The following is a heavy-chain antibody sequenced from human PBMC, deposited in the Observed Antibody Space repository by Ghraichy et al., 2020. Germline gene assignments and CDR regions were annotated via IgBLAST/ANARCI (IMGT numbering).Heavy chain of an antibody. J-gene: IGHJ5*02. D-gene: IGHD6-6*01. CDR3: ARARRHRVQDTWFDP. CDR1: GGSITGYY. CDR2: MYFTGTT. Sequence: SQTLSLTCTVSGGSITGYYWNWIRQSSGKGLEWVARMYFTGTTNYNPSLKDRVTMSVDASKSQFSLRMTSVTAADSGVYYCARARRHRVQDTWFDPWGQGTLVIVSS. V-gene: IGHV4-4*07.